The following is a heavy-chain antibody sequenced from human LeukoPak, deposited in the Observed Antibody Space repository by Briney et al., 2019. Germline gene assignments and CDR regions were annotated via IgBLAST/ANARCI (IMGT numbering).Heavy chain of an antibody. J-gene: IGHJ4*02. CDR2: ISWNSGSI. V-gene: IGHV3-9*01. D-gene: IGHD2-2*01. Sequence: GGSLRLSCAASGFTFDDYAMHWVRQAPGKGLEWVSGISWNSGSIGYADSVKGRFTISRDNAKNSLYLQMNSLRAEDTALYYCAKDIHPWQWVQLLTPSFDYWGQGTLVTVSS. CDR1: GFTFDDYA. CDR3: AKDIHPWQWVQLLTPSFDY.